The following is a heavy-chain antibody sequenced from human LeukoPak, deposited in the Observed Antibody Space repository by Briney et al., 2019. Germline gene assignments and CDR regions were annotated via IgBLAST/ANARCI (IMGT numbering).Heavy chain of an antibody. V-gene: IGHV3-23*01. J-gene: IGHJ4*02. CDR2: ISGSGGST. Sequence: GGSLRLSCAASGFTFSSYAMSWVRQAPGKGLEWVSAISGSGGSTYYADSVKGRFTISRDNSKNTLYLQMNSLRAEDAAVYYCAKVVDVLRYFDWSQYFDYWGQGTLVTVSS. CDR3: AKVVDVLRYFDWSQYFDY. CDR1: GFTFSSYA. D-gene: IGHD3-9*01.